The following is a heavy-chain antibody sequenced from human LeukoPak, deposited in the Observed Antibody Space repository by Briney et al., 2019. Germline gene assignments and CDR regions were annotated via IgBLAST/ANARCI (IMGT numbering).Heavy chain of an antibody. CDR3: ATQYQLAQGFDI. CDR2: IWYGGSNK. D-gene: IGHD2-2*01. V-gene: IGHV3-33*03. CDR1: GFTFSSYA. J-gene: IGHJ3*02. Sequence: GGSLRLSCAASGFTFSSYAMSWVRQAPGKGLEWVAVIWYGGSNKYYADSVKGRFTISRDNSKNTLYLQMNSLRAEDTAVYYCATQYQLAQGFDIWGQGTMVTVSS.